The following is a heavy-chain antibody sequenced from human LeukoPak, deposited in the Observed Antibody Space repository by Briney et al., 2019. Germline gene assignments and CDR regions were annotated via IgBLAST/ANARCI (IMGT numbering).Heavy chain of an antibody. CDR3: AKDRVFRGAFFDY. CDR1: GFTFSNYA. V-gene: IGHV3-23*01. J-gene: IGHJ4*02. Sequence: GGSLRLSCAASGFTFSNYAMNWVRQAPGKGLEWVSAISGSDGRTYYADSVKGRFTITRDNSKNTLYLQMNSLRAEDTAVFYCAKDRVFRGAFFDYWGQGTLVTVSS. D-gene: IGHD3-10*01. CDR2: ISGSDGRT.